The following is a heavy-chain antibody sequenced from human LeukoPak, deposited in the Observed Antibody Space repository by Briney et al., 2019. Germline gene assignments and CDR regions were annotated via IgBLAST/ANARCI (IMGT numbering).Heavy chain of an antibody. D-gene: IGHD3-9*01. Sequence: GGSLRLSCAASGFTFSNYWMTWVRQAPGKGLEWVANIQQDGIEKYYVDSVEARFTVSRDNTKNSLFLQMHSLRAEHTAVYYCARGSTGYYCDHFQTWGPGSLVTASS. CDR1: GFTFSNYW. CDR2: IQQDGIEK. V-gene: IGHV3-7*01. J-gene: IGHJ1*01. CDR3: ARGSTGYYCDHFQT.